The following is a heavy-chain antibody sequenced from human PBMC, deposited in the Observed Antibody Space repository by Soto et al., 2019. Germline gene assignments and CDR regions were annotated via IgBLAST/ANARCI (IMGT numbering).Heavy chain of an antibody. CDR1: GYTFTRYG. D-gene: IGHD2-21*01. CDR3: AKNGQPPYYYYGMDV. CDR2: ISGYNGDT. J-gene: IGHJ6*02. Sequence: QGQLVQSGAEVKKPGASVKVSCKASGYTFTRYGISWVRQAPGQGLEWMGWISGYNGDTKYAQKFQGRVTMTIDTSTTQRYMELRSLTSDDTAVYYCAKNGQPPYYYYGMDVWGQGTTVTVSS. V-gene: IGHV1-18*01.